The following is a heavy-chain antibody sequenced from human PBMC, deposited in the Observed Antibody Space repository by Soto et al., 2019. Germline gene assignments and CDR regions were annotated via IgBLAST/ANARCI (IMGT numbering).Heavy chain of an antibody. CDR2: IKSKTDGGTT. CDR3: NTDVTMIVVAVTFDI. V-gene: IGHV3-15*01. CDR1: GFTFSNAW. Sequence: GGSLRLSCAASGFTFSNAWMSWVRQAPGKGLEWVGRIKSKTDGGTTDYAAPVKGRFTISRDDSKNTLYLQMNSLKTEDTAVYYCNTDVTMIVVAVTFDIWGQGTMVTVSS. J-gene: IGHJ3*02. D-gene: IGHD3-22*01.